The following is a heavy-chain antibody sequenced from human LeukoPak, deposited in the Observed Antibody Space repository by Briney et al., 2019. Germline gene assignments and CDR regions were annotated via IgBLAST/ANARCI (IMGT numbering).Heavy chain of an antibody. CDR3: ARVFGYDLDLFDH. D-gene: IGHD5-12*01. CDR2: ISYDGSNK. J-gene: IGHJ4*02. V-gene: IGHV3-30*01. CDR1: GFTFRNYA. Sequence: PGGSLRLSCAASGFTFRNYALHWVRQAPGKGLEWVAVISYDGSNKNYADSVKGRFTISRDNSKNTQYPQMNNLRPEDSAVYYCARVFGYDLDLFDHWGQGTLVTVSS.